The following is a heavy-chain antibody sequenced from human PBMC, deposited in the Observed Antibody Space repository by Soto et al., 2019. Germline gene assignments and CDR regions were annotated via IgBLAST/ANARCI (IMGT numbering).Heavy chain of an antibody. J-gene: IGHJ4*02. Sequence: ASVKVSCKASGDTVTSCGISWVRQAPGQGLEWMGWISAYNGNTNYAQKLQGRVTMTTDTSTSTAYMELRSLRSDDTAVYYCARERMGLELRYYFDYWGQGTLVTVSS. CDR3: ARERMGLELRYYFDY. CDR2: ISAYNGNT. D-gene: IGHD1-7*01. V-gene: IGHV1-18*01. CDR1: GDTVTSCG.